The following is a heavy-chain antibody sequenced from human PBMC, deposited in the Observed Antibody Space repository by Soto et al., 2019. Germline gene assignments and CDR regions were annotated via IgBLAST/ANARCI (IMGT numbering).Heavy chain of an antibody. CDR1: GGSFSGYY. V-gene: IGHV4-34*01. D-gene: IGHD2-2*01. CDR3: ARGIVADIVVVPAANYYYMDV. J-gene: IGHJ6*03. CDR2: INHSGST. Sequence: SETLSLTCAVYGGSFSGYYWSWIRQPPGKGLEWIGEINHSGSTNYNPSLKSRVTISVDTSKNQFSLKLSSVTAADTAVYYCARGIVADIVVVPAANYYYMDVWGKGTTVTVSS.